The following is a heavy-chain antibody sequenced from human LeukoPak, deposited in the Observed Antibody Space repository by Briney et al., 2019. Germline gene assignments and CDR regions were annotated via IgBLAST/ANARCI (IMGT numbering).Heavy chain of an antibody. V-gene: IGHV3-21*01. Sequence: ETLSLTCAVSGDSISSSNWWNWVRQAPGKGLEWVSSISSSSSYIYYADSVKGRFTISRDNAKSSLYLQMNSLRAEDTAAYYCAREVGEGFDYWGQGTLVTVSS. J-gene: IGHJ4*02. CDR1: GDSISSSN. D-gene: IGHD3-10*01. CDR2: ISSSSSYI. CDR3: AREVGEGFDY.